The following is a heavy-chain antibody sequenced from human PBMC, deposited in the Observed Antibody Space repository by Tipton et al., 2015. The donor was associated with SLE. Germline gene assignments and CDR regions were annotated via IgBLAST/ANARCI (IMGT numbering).Heavy chain of an antibody. D-gene: IGHD4-17*01. CDR3: AKAAYATAHGGAYFDY. CDR1: GFTFSSYE. V-gene: IGHV3-48*03. CDR2: ISYNGRTI. J-gene: IGHJ4*02. Sequence: SLRLSCAASGFTFSSYEMNWVRQAPGKGLEWVSYISYNGRTIHYADSVKGRFTISRDNAKNSLYLQMNSLRPDDTAVYYCAKAAYATAHGGAYFDYWGQGTLVTVSS.